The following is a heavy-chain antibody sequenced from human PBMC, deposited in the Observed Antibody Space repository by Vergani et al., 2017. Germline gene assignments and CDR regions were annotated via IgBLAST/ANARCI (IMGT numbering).Heavy chain of an antibody. CDR3: ASMNSYGPYYYYYMDV. D-gene: IGHD5-18*01. V-gene: IGHV4-39*01. CDR2: IYYSGST. Sequence: QLQLQESGPGLVKPSETLSLTCTVSGGSISSSSYYWGWIRQPPGKGLEWIGSIYYSGSTYYNPSLKSRVTISVDTSKNQFSLKLSSVTAADTAVYYCASMNSYGPYYYYYMDVWGKGTTVTVSS. CDR1: GGSISSSSYY. J-gene: IGHJ6*03.